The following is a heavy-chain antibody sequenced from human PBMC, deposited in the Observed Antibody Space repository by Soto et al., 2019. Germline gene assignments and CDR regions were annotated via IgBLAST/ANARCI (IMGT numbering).Heavy chain of an antibody. D-gene: IGHD1-7*01. Sequence: QVQLQQWGAGLLKPSETLSLTCAVYGGSFSGYYWSWIRQPPGKGLEWIGEINHSGSTNYNPSLKSRVTISVDTSKNQFSLKLSSVTAADTAVYYCARGGATGTTLYFYYYAMDVWGQGTTVTVSS. CDR3: ARGGATGTTLYFYYYAMDV. CDR1: GGSFSGYY. V-gene: IGHV4-34*01. CDR2: INHSGST. J-gene: IGHJ6*02.